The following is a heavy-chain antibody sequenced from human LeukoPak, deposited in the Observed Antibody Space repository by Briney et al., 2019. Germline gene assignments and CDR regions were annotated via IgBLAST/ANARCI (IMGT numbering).Heavy chain of an antibody. V-gene: IGHV3-21*01. J-gene: IGHJ4*02. D-gene: IGHD6-13*01. Sequence: GGSLRLSCAASGFTFSSYSMNWVRQAPGKGLEWVSSISSSSSYIYYADSVKGRFTISRDNAKNSLYLQMNSLRAEDTAVYYCARNIAAAGPEDYWGQGTLVTVSS. CDR1: GFTFSSYS. CDR2: ISSSSSYI. CDR3: ARNIAAAGPEDY.